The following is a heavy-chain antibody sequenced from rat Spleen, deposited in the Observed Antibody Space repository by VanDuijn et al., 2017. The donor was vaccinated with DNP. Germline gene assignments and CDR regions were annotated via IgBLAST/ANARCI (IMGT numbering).Heavy chain of an antibody. CDR3: ERGYISGYSFDY. CDR2: IRYDGGST. D-gene: IGHD4-3*01. J-gene: IGHJ2*01. CDR1: GFTFSDYY. Sequence: EVQLVESGGGLVQPGRSLKLSCAASGFTFSDYYMAWVRQAPTKGLEWVAYIRYDGGSTYYGDSVKGRFTISRDNAKSTLYLQMNSLRSEDMATYFCERGYISGYSFDYWGQGVMVTVSS. V-gene: IGHV5-22*01.